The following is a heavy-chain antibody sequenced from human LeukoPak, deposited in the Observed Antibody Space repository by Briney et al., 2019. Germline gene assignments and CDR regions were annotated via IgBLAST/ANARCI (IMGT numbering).Heavy chain of an antibody. J-gene: IGHJ4*02. CDR2: INSSSGTI. D-gene: IGHD3-22*01. CDR1: GFTLVGYS. Sequence: PGGSLRLSCAASGFTLVGYSMNWVRQAPGQGLEWVSYINSSSGTIIYADCVKGRFTISRDNAKNSLYLQMNSLRAEDTAVYYCAKEGDNTGYQYFDDWGQGTLVTVSS. CDR3: AKEGDNTGYQYFDD. V-gene: IGHV3-48*04.